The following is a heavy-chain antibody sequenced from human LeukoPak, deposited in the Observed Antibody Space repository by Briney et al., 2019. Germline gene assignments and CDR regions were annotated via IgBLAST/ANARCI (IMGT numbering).Heavy chain of an antibody. CDR1: GFNFEDYV. CDR2: ISGDGGST. CDR3: AEDTTAMVSIPKYNWLDP. Sequence: PGESLRLSCAASGFNFEDYVMHWVRQTPGKGLEWVSLISGDGGSTYYADSVEGRFTISRDNSKNSLYLQMNSLGTEDTALYYCAEDTTAMVSIPKYNWLDPWGRGTLVTVSS. V-gene: IGHV3-43*02. D-gene: IGHD5-18*01. J-gene: IGHJ5*02.